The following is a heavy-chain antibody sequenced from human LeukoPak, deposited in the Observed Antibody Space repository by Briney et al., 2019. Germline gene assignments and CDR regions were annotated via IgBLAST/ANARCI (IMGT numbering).Heavy chain of an antibody. Sequence: GSLRLSCAVSTFTVASNYMSWVRQTPGKGLVWVSDIYQGGSTYYSDSVKGRFTISRDISKNTLHLQMNNLRVDDTAVYYCAREVRGDTAMGPPLYYFDYWGQGTLVTVSS. CDR1: TFTVASNY. CDR3: AREVRGDTAMGPPLYYFDY. J-gene: IGHJ4*02. V-gene: IGHV3-53*01. CDR2: IYQGGST. D-gene: IGHD5-18*01.